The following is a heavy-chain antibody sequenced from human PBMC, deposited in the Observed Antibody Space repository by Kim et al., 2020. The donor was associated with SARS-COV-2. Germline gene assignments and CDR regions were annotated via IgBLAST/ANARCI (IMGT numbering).Heavy chain of an antibody. CDR1: GGTFSSYA. Sequence: SVKVSCKASGGTFSSYAISWVRQAPVQGLEWMGRIIPILGIAKYSQKFQGRVTITADKSTSTAYMDLSSLRSEDTAVYYCAAEYDFWSGYQEGSASDYWGQGTLVTVSS. J-gene: IGHJ4*02. CDR2: IIPILGIA. CDR3: AAEYDFWSGYQEGSASDY. V-gene: IGHV1-69*04. D-gene: IGHD3-3*01.